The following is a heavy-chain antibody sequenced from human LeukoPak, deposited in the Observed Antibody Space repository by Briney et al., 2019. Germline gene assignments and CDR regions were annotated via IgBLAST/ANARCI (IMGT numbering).Heavy chain of an antibody. D-gene: IGHD3-10*01. CDR3: ASWPGAWYGEDY. CDR1: GFTVSSHY. Sequence: PGVSLRLSCAASGFTVSSHYMAWVRQPPGKGLEWVSIIFGGGGTYYAGSVRGRFTISRDNSQNTLFLQMNSLRDEDTAVYYCASWPGAWYGEDYWGQGTRVTVSS. J-gene: IGHJ4*02. V-gene: IGHV3-53*01. CDR2: IFGGGGT.